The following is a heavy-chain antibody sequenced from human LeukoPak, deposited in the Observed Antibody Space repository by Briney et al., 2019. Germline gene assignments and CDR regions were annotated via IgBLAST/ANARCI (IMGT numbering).Heavy chain of an antibody. J-gene: IGHJ6*03. CDR1: GYTFTGYY. V-gene: IGHV1-2*02. CDR3: ARGVAAVYYYYMDV. Sequence: ASVKVSCKASGYTFTGYYMHWVRQAPGQGLEWMGWINPNSGGTNYAQKFQGRVTMTRDTSISTAYMELSRLRSDDTAVYYCARGVAAVYYYYMDVWCKGTTVTVSS. D-gene: IGHD6-13*01. CDR2: INPNSGGT.